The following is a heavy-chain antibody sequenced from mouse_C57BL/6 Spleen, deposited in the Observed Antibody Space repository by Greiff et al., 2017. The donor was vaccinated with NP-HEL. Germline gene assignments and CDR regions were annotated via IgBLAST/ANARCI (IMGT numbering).Heavy chain of an antibody. CDR3: TTPFITTVVARPPDY. J-gene: IGHJ2*01. CDR2: IDPEDGDT. CDR1: GFNIKDYY. Sequence: VQLKQSGAELVRPGASVKLSCTASGFNIKDYYMHWVKQRPEQGLEWIGRIDPEDGDTEYAPKFQGKATMTADTSSNTAYLQLSSLTSEDTAVYYCTTPFITTVVARPPDYWGQGTTLTVSS. D-gene: IGHD1-1*01. V-gene: IGHV14-1*01.